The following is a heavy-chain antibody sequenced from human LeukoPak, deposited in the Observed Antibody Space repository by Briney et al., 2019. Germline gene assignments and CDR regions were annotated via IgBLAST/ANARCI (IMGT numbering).Heavy chain of an antibody. J-gene: IGHJ4*02. D-gene: IGHD6-13*01. CDR1: GFTFSNYW. Sequence: EGSLRLSCAASGFTFSNYWMSWVRQAPGKGLEWVANIKQDGSEKYYVDSVKGRFTISRDNAKNSLYLQMNNLRAEDTAVYYCARSIAAAGISDFWGQGTLVTVSS. V-gene: IGHV3-7*01. CDR3: ARSIAAAGISDF. CDR2: IKQDGSEK.